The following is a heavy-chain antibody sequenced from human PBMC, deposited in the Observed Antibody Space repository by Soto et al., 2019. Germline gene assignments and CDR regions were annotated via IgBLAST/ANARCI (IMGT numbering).Heavy chain of an antibody. CDR1: GGSISSYY. V-gene: IGHV4-59*01. CDR3: ARGGVAATFDY. J-gene: IGHJ4*02. CDR2: IYYSGST. D-gene: IGHD2-15*01. Sequence: QVQLQESGPGLVKPSETLSLTCTVSGGSISSYYWSWIRQPPGKGLEWIGYIYYSGSTNYNPSLKSRVTISVDTSKNQFSLKLSSVIAADTAVYYCARGGVAATFDYWGQGTLVTVSS.